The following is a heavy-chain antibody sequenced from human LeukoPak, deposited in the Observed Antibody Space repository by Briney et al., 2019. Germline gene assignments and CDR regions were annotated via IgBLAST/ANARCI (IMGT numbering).Heavy chain of an antibody. D-gene: IGHD5-18*01. CDR3: ARRVDTAMVEFDY. Sequence: GGSLRLSCAASGFTFSSYAMSWVRQAPGKGLEWVSAISGSGGSAYYADSVKGRFTISRDNSKNTLYLQMNSLRAEDTAVYYCARRVDTAMVEFDYWGQGTLVTVSS. CDR1: GFTFSSYA. J-gene: IGHJ4*02. CDR2: ISGSGGSA. V-gene: IGHV3-23*01.